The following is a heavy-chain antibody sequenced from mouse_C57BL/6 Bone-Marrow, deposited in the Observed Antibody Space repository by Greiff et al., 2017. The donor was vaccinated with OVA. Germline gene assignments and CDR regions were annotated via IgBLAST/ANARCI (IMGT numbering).Heavy chain of an antibody. J-gene: IGHJ2*01. V-gene: IGHV1-76*01. CDR2: IYPGSGNT. CDR3: AREEIYDYPLGYFDY. CDR1: GYTFTDYY. D-gene: IGHD2-4*01. Sequence: QVQLKESGAELVRPGASVKLSCKASGYTFTDYYINWVKQRPGQGLEWIARIYPGSGNTYYNEKFKGKATLTAEKSSSTAYMQLSSLTSKDSAVYFCAREEIYDYPLGYFDYWGQGTTLTVSS.